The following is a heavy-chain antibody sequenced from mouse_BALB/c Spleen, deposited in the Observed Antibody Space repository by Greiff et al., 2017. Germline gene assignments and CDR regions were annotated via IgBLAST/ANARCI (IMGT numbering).Heavy chain of an antibody. D-gene: IGHD1-1*01. Sequence: VPLQPSGAELAKPGASVKMSCKASGSTFTSYWMHWVNQRPGQGLEWIGYINPSTGYTEYNQKFKDKATLTADKSSSTAYMQLSSLTSEDSAVYYCARYYDGSSPSWFAYWGQGTLVTVSA. CDR2: INPSTGYT. CDR3: ARYYDGSSPSWFAY. J-gene: IGHJ3*01. CDR1: GSTFTSYW. V-gene: IGHV1-7*01.